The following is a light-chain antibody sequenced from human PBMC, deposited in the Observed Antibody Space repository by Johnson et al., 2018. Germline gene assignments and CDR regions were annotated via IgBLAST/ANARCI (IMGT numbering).Light chain of an antibody. CDR2: QNY. Sequence: QSVSTRPLSVSAARGPDVTISCYVSNSNIGNNHVPGYQRLRGPAPNLLTYQNYKLHSGLPYRFSGSKSGTSSTLGFTGLKTGDEADYYCGTWYSSLCAGNVFGTGTKVTVL. V-gene: IGLV1-51*02. J-gene: IGLJ1*01. CDR1: NSNIGNNH. CDR3: GTWYSSLCAGNV.